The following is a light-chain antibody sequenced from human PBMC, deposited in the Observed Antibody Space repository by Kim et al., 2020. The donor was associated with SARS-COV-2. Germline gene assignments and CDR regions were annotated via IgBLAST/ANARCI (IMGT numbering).Light chain of an antibody. CDR2: AAS. V-gene: IGKV1-12*01. CDR3: QQANSLPLT. J-gene: IGKJ4*02. CDR1: QDIRNE. Sequence: ASVGDRVTITCRASQDIRNELAWYQQKPGKAPKLLIYAASSLQSGVPSRFSGSGFGTDFNLTISSLQPEDFATYFCQQANSLPLTFGGGTKVDIK.